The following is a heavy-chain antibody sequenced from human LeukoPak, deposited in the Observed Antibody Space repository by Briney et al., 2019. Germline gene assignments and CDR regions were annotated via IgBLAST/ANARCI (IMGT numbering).Heavy chain of an antibody. CDR1: GCSISSYY. CDR3: ARDPTTVTTFGWFDP. Sequence: SETLSLTCTVSGCSISSYYWSWIRQPPGKGLGWIGYIYYSGSTNYNPSLKSRVTISVDTSKNQFSLKLSSVTAADTAVYYCARDPTTVTTFGWFDPWGQGTLVTVSS. CDR2: IYYSGST. D-gene: IGHD4-17*01. J-gene: IGHJ5*02. V-gene: IGHV4-59*01.